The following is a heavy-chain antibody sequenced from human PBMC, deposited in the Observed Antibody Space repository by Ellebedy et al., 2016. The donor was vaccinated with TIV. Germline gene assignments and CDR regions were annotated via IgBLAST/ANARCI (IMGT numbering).Heavy chain of an antibody. CDR2: IDDYGTSA. Sequence: PGGSLRLSCAASGFTFRSYWMHWVRQAPGKGLVWVARIDDYGTSALYADSVEGRSLVSRDNAKDTVYLQLHSLRPEDTAVYYCARALIDRSGYYIGQWGQGSLVTVSS. V-gene: IGHV3-74*01. CDR1: GFTFRSYW. D-gene: IGHD3-22*01. CDR3: ARALIDRSGYYIGQ. J-gene: IGHJ4*02.